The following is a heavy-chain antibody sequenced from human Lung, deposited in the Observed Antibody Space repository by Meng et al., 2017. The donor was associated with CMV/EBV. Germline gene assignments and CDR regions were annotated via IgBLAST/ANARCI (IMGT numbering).Heavy chain of an antibody. CDR1: GGTFSSYT. J-gene: IGHJ6*02. V-gene: IGHV1-69*02. Sequence: SVKVSCKPSGGTFSSYTISWVRQAPGQGLEWMGRIIPILGIASYSQKFQGRVTITADKSTSTAYMELSSLRSEDTAVYYCAKWGWGALYGGMDVWGQGTTVTVSS. D-gene: IGHD3-16*01. CDR3: AKWGWGALYGGMDV. CDR2: IIPILGIA.